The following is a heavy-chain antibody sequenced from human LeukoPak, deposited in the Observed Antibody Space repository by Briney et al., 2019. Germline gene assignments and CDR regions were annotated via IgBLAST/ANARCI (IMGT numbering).Heavy chain of an antibody. D-gene: IGHD3-22*01. Sequence: SVKVSCKASGGTFSSYAICWVRQAPGQGLEWMGGIIPIFGTANYAQKFQGRVTITADESTSTAYMELSSLRSEDTAVYYCAFYYDSSGYYQIPHFDYWGQGTLVTVSS. CDR3: AFYYDSSGYYQIPHFDY. V-gene: IGHV1-69*13. CDR1: GGTFSSYA. J-gene: IGHJ4*02. CDR2: IIPIFGTA.